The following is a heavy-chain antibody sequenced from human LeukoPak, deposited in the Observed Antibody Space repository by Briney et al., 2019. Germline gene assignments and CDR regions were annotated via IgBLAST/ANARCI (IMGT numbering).Heavy chain of an antibody. V-gene: IGHV3-53*01. CDR2: SSGSTT. J-gene: IGHJ4*02. CDR1: GFTFSNAW. Sequence: PGGSLRLSCAASGFTFSNAWMSWVRQAPGKGLEWVSSSGSTTDYSDSVKGRFTISRHNSKNTLYLQMNSLRADDTAVYYCTRDSSYGDYSTAFDYWGQGALVTVSS. CDR3: TRDSSYGDYSTAFDY. D-gene: IGHD4-17*01.